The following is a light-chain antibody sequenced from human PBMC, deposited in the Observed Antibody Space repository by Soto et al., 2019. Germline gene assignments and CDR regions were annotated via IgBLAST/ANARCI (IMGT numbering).Light chain of an antibody. J-gene: IGKJ1*01. CDR1: QSISSW. CDR2: KAS. CDR3: QHYNTYPWT. Sequence: DIQMTQSPSTLSASVVDRFTITFRASQSISSWLAWYQQKAGKAPKLLTYKASALESGVPSRFSGSGSGTEFTLTISSLEPEDFATYYCQHYNTYPWTFGQGTKVDI. V-gene: IGKV1-5*03.